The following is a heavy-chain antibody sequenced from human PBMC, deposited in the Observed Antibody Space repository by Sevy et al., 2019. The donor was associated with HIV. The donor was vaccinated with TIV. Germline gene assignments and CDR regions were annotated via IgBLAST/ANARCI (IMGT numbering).Heavy chain of an antibody. V-gene: IGHV4-39*01. CDR3: ARRVAGIFDY. Sequence: SETLSLTCTVSGGSISSSSYYWGWIRQPPGKGLEWIGSIYYSGTTYYNPSLKSRVTISVDTSKNQFSLKLSSVTAADTAVYYCARRVAGIFDYWGQGTLVTVSS. CDR1: GGSISSSSYY. J-gene: IGHJ4*02. CDR2: IYYSGTT. D-gene: IGHD6-19*01.